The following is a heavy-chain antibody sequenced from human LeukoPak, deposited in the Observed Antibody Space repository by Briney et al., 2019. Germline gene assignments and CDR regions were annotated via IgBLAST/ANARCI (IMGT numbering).Heavy chain of an antibody. J-gene: IGHJ4*02. CDR2: IIPIFGIA. CDR1: GGTFSSYA. Sequence: SVKVSCKASGGTFSSYAISWVRQAPGQGLERMGRIIPIFGIANYAQKFQGRVTITADKSTSTAYMELSSLRSEDTAVYYCAREVLAYCGGDCYSPFDYWGQGTLVTVSS. V-gene: IGHV1-69*04. D-gene: IGHD2-21*02. CDR3: AREVLAYCGGDCYSPFDY.